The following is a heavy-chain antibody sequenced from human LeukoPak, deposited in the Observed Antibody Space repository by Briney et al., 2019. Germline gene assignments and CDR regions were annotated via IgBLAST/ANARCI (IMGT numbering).Heavy chain of an antibody. J-gene: IGHJ6*02. D-gene: IGHD4-17*01. CDR3: AREYGDYYCYYGMDV. Sequence: ASVKVSCKASGYTFTSYAMHWVRQAPGQRLERMGWINAGNGNTKYSQKFQGRVTITRDTSASTAYMELSSLRSEDTAVYYCAREYGDYYCYYGMDVWGQGTTVTVSS. CDR1: GYTFTSYA. CDR2: INAGNGNT. V-gene: IGHV1-3*01.